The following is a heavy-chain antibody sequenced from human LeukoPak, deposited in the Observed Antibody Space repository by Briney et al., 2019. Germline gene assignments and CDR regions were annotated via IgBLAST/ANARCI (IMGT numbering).Heavy chain of an antibody. V-gene: IGHV3-11*04. D-gene: IGHD2-15*01. J-gene: IGHJ5*02. CDR1: RFTFSDYY. Sequence: GGSLRLSCAVSRFTFSDYYMSWIRQAPGKGLEWVSYISSGGSTISHADSVKGRFTISRDNAENSLYLQMNSLRAEDTAVYYCARVGYCSGDGCQGRDWFDPWGQGTLVTVSS. CDR2: ISSGGSTI. CDR3: ARVGYCSGDGCQGRDWFDP.